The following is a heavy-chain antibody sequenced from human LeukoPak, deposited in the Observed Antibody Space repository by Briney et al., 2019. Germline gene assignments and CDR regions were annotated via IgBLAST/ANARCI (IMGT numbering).Heavy chain of an antibody. Sequence: GGSLRLSCAASGFTFSSYAMNWVRQAPGKGLEWVSYISSSGSTIYYADSMKGRFTISRDNAKNSLYLQMNSLRAEDTAVYYCARRAGAYSHPYDYWGQGTLVTVSS. D-gene: IGHD4/OR15-4a*01. V-gene: IGHV3-48*03. CDR2: ISSSGSTI. J-gene: IGHJ4*02. CDR1: GFTFSSYA. CDR3: ARRAGAYSHPYDY.